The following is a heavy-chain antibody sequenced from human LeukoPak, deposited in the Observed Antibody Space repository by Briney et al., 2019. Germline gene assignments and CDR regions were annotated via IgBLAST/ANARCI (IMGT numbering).Heavy chain of an antibody. V-gene: IGHV3-23*01. J-gene: IGHJ4*02. CDR3: AKDQEGYHRPIDY. CDR2: ISAGGGTK. D-gene: IGHD5-24*01. Sequence: GSLRLSCAASGLTFNIYDMHWARQAPGKGLEWVSVISAGGGTKDYADSVRGRFTVSRDNSRNTLFLQMNSLRAEDTAIYYCAKDQEGYHRPIDYWGQGTLVTVSS. CDR1: GLTFNIYD.